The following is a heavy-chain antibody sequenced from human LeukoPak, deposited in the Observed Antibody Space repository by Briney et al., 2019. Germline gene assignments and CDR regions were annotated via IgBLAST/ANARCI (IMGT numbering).Heavy chain of an antibody. V-gene: IGHV1-8*01. Sequence: ASVKVSCKASGYTFTSYDINWVRQATGQGLEWMGWMNPNSGNTGYAQKFQGRVTMTRNTSISTAYMELSSLRSEDTAVYYCARARSGAVAFYYYYGMDVWGQGTTVTVSS. CDR3: ARARSGAVAFYYYYGMDV. J-gene: IGHJ6*02. CDR1: GYTFTSYD. D-gene: IGHD6-19*01. CDR2: MNPNSGNT.